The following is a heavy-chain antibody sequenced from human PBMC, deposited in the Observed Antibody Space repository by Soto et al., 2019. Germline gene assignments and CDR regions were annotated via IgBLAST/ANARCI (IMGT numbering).Heavy chain of an antibody. CDR3: AREIVTAGGNNYFDP. CDR2: INGRSNYV. D-gene: IGHD2-21*02. Sequence: GGSLRLSCVFSGFTFSTYTMNWVRQAPGKGLEWVSSINGRSNYVYYADSVKGRFTISRDNAKNSLYLQMNRLRAEDTAIYYCAREIVTAGGNNYFDPWGPGTLVTVS. J-gene: IGHJ5*02. CDR1: GFTFSTYT. V-gene: IGHV3-21*01.